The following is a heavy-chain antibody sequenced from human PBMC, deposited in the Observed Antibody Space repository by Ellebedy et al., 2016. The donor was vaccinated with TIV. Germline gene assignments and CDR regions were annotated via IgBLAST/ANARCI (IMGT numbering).Heavy chain of an antibody. CDR3: ARPRWGLDCSGGSCYSRADAFDI. CDR2: IYPGDSDT. J-gene: IGHJ3*02. CDR1: GYSFTSYW. V-gene: IGHV5-51*01. D-gene: IGHD2-15*01. Sequence: GESLKISCKGSGYSFTSYWIGWVRQMPGKGLEWMGIIYPGDSDTSYSQSFQGQVTISADTSISTAYLQWSSLKASDTAMYYCARPRWGLDCSGGSCYSRADAFDIWGQGTMVTVSS.